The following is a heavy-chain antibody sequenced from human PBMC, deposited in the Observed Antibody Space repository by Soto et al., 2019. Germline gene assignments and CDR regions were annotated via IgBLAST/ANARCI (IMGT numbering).Heavy chain of an antibody. CDR2: IWNDGSYQ. D-gene: IGHD1-26*01. V-gene: IGHV3-33*01. J-gene: IGHJ6*03. CDR1: GFTFRTYG. CDR3: VRDKASGYMDV. Sequence: QVQLVEAGGGVVQTGTSLRLSCAASGFTFRTYGMHWVRQAPGKGLEWVGGIWNDGSYQHCADSVKGRFTISRDNSKNTLDMEMNSLRPEDTALNQCVRDKASGYMDVWDKGTTVNVSS.